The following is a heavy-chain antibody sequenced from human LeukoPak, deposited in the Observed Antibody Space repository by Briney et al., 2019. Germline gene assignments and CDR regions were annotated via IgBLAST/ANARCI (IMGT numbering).Heavy chain of an antibody. CDR1: GYTFTAQY. D-gene: IGHD2-2*01. V-gene: IGHV1-2*07. J-gene: IGHJ4*02. CDR2: INPNNGDT. Sequence: EASVKVSCKASGYTFTAQYMHWVRQAPGQGLEWMGWINPNNGDTKYAHSFLVRVTRTRDTSTTTAYMELSSLRPDDTAVYFCASYPRSTPPPPFDYWGQGTLVTVSS. CDR3: ASYPRSTPPPPFDY.